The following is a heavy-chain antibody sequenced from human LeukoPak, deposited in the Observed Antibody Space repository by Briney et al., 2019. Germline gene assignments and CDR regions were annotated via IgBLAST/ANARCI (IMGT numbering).Heavy chain of an antibody. CDR1: GGSFSGYY. V-gene: IGHV4-34*01. CDR3: AKYLRSRSVTTFHYYYYYYMDV. D-gene: IGHD4-17*01. J-gene: IGHJ6*03. Sequence: SETLSLTCAVYGGSFSGYYWSWIRQPPGKGLEWIGEINHSGSTNYNPSLKSRVTISVDTSKNQFSLKLSSVTAADTAVYYCAKYLRSRSVTTFHYYYYYYMDVWGKGTTVTVSS. CDR2: INHSGST.